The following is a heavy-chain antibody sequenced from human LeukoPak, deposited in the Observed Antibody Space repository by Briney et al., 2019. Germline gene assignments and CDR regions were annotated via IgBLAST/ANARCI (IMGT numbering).Heavy chain of an antibody. V-gene: IGHV3-15*01. J-gene: IGHJ4*02. CDR3: TTKSFDWKDH. Sequence: GGSLRLSCAASGFTFSSYWMSWVRQAPGKGLEWVGRIKSKSDGGATDLAAPVKGRFIISRDDSKNTLYLQMNSLKIEDTAVYYCTTKSFDWKDHWGRGTLVTVSP. CDR2: IKSKSDGGAT. CDR1: GFTFSSYW. D-gene: IGHD3-9*01.